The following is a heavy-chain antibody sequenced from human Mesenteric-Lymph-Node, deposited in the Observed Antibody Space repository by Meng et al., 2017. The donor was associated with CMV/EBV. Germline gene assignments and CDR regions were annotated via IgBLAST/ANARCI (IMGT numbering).Heavy chain of an antibody. CDR2: IYYSGST. Sequence: SETLSLTCTVSGGSISSSSYYWGWIRQPPGKGLEWIGSIYYSGSTYYNPSLKSRVTISVDTSKNQFSLRLNSVTAADTAVYYCARGASYYGIYFDYWGQGALVTVSS. D-gene: IGHD1-26*01. CDR3: ARGASYYGIYFDY. CDR1: GGSISSSSYY. J-gene: IGHJ4*02. V-gene: IGHV4-39*07.